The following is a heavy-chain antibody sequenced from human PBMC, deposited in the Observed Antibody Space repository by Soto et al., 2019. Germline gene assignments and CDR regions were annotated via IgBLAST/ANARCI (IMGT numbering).Heavy chain of an antibody. V-gene: IGHV3-33*01. CDR3: ARKYYYDSDAFDM. J-gene: IGHJ3*02. CDR1: GFTFNIYD. CDR2: VWFDGTKK. D-gene: IGHD3-22*01. Sequence: QVQLVESGGGVVQPGRSLRLSCLASGFTFNIYDMHWVRQDPGKGLEWVAVVWFDGTKKYYADSVKGRFTVSRDNSKNTLYLQMNSLRAEDTAVYYCARKYYYDSDAFDMWVQGTMVTVSS.